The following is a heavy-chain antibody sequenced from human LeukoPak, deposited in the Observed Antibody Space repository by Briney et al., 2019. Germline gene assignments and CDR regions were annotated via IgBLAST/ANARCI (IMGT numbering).Heavy chain of an antibody. J-gene: IGHJ4*02. Sequence: PSETLSLTCVVPGDSISSYYWTWFRQPPGKELEWIGYIYYSGSTNYNTSLKSRVTMSVDTSKNQFSLNLTSVTAADTAIYFCARGYSSSACYFDSWGQGALVTVSS. CDR2: IYYSGST. CDR1: GDSISSYY. CDR3: ARGYSSSACYFDS. D-gene: IGHD6-6*01. V-gene: IGHV4-59*01.